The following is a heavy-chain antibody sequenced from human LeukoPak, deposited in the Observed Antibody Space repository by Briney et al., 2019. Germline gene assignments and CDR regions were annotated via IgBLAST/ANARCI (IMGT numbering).Heavy chain of an antibody. D-gene: IGHD3-10*01. CDR2: INPNSGGT. CDR1: GYTFTGYY. J-gene: IGHJ4*02. V-gene: IGHV1-2*02. CDR3: ARIWVEFNYYYGSGSYYSPLDY. Sequence: GASVKVSCKASGYTFTGYYMHWVRQAPGQGLEWMGWINPNSGGTNYAQKFQGRVTRTRDTSISTAYMELSRLRSDDTAVYYCARIWVEFNYYYGSGSYYSPLDYWGQGTLVTVSS.